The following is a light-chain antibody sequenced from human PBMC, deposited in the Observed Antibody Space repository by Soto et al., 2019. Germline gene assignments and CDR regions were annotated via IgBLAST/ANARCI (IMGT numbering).Light chain of an antibody. J-gene: IGLJ3*02. CDR2: LESSGSY. V-gene: IGLV4-60*02. CDR3: ETWDSNTRV. CDR1: SVHSSYI. Sequence: QPVLTQSSAASASLGSSVKLTCTLSSVHSSYIIAWHQQQPGKAPRFLMKLESSGSYNKGSGVPDRFSGSSSGAYRYLTISNLQFEDEADYYSETWDSNTRVFGGGTQLTVL.